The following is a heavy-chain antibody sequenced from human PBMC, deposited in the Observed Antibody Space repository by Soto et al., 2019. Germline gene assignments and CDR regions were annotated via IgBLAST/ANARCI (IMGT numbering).Heavy chain of an antibody. CDR3: ATDSCPWESRLYYYGMDV. J-gene: IGHJ6*02. D-gene: IGHD1-26*01. CDR2: ISGSGGST. V-gene: IGHV3-23*01. CDR1: GFTFSSYA. Sequence: PGESLRLSCAASGFTFSSYAMSWVRQAPGQGLEWVSVISGSGGSTYYADSVKGRSTISRDNSKNTLYLQMNSLRAEDTAVYYCATDSCPWESRLYYYGMDVWGQGTTVTVSS.